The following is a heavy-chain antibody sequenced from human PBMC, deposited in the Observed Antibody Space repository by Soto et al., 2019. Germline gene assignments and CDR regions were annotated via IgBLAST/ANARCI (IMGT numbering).Heavy chain of an antibody. J-gene: IGHJ6*02. D-gene: IGHD3-16*01. CDR2: ISYDGDNK. V-gene: IGHV3-30-3*01. Sequence: QVQLVESGGGVVQPGRSLRLSCVASGFTFSHYAIHWVRQAPGKGLEWVAVISYDGDNKYYADSVKGRFTISRDNTNDTLNLQMISLRTEDTAVYYCAKDDSAGGSYVYGMDVWGQGTTVTVSS. CDR3: AKDDSAGGSYVYGMDV. CDR1: GFTFSHYA.